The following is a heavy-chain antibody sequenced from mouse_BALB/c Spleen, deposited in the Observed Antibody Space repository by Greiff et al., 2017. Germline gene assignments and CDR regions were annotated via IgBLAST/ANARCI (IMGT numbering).Heavy chain of an antibody. Sequence: VQLQQSGAELAKPGASVKMSCKASGYTFTSYWMHWVKQRPGQGLEWIGYINPSTGYAEYNQKFKDKATLTADKSSSTAYMQLSSLTSEDSAVYYCATLYYYWGQGTSVTVSS. J-gene: IGHJ4*01. D-gene: IGHD2-1*01. CDR3: ATLYYY. CDR2: INPSTGYA. V-gene: IGHV1-7*01. CDR1: GYTFTSYW.